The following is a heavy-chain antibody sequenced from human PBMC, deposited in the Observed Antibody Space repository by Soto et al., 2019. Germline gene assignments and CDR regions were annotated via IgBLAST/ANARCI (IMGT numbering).Heavy chain of an antibody. Sequence: PGGSLRLSCAASGFTFSSYAMSWVRQAPGKGLEWVSAISGSGGSTYYADSVKGRFTISRDNSKNTLYLQMNSLRAEDTAVYYCARVGDFWSGYYIYYYYYGMDVWGQGTTVTVSS. J-gene: IGHJ6*02. CDR1: GFTFSSYA. V-gene: IGHV3-23*01. D-gene: IGHD3-3*01. CDR2: ISGSGGST. CDR3: ARVGDFWSGYYIYYYYYGMDV.